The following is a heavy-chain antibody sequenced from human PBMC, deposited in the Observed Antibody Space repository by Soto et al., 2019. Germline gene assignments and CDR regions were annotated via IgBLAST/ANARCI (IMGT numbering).Heavy chain of an antibody. V-gene: IGHV3-7*01. CDR2: VKQDRIEK. Sequence: GRYLSLSCVASEFPLITHWMSWVRPAKGKGLEWVANVKQDRIEKYYVDGVKSRITISRDNATNSLYRQMSSLRAEDTSGYYCARDCNGDCSPDYTDSWGRGTLVTVSS. CDR3: ARDCNGDCSPDYTDS. J-gene: IGHJ4*02. D-gene: IGHD2-21*02. CDR1: EFPLITHW.